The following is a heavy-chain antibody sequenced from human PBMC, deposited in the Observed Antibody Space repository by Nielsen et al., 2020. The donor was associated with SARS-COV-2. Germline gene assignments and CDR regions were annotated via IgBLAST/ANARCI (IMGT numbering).Heavy chain of an antibody. J-gene: IGHJ6*02. CDR1: DDSISSYY. CDR3: AGTGYSADDYYGMDV. CDR2: FYYSGST. V-gene: IGHV4-59*01. D-gene: IGHD3/OR15-3a*01. Sequence: SETLSLTCTVSDDSISSYYWSWIRQPPGKGLEYIGFFYYSGSTNYNPSLKSRGTISADTFRNQFSLKLTSVTPADTAVYYCAGTGYSADDYYGMDVWGQGTTVTVSS.